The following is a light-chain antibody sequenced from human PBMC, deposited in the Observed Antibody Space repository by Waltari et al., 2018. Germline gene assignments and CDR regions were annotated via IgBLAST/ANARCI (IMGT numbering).Light chain of an antibody. CDR2: DVI. V-gene: IGLV2-14*03. Sequence: ALTQPASVSGLHGPSITITCTETRNNVGPRNYVSWYQQYSGKAPKLMIYDVIKRPSGVSNRFSGSKSGNTASLTISGLQAEDEADYYCSSFTRSATLVFGGGTKLTVL. J-gene: IGLJ3*02. CDR3: SSFTRSATLV. CDR1: RNNVGPRNY.